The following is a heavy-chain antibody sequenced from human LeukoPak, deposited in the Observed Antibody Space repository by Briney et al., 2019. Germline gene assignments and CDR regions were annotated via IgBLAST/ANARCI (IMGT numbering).Heavy chain of an antibody. Sequence: GGSLRLSCGASGFTFSSYAMSWVREAPGKGVEWVSAISGSGGSTYYADSVKGRFTISRDNSKNTLYLQMNSLRAEDTAVYYCAKVKTYYYDSSGYSRGFFDYWGQGTLVTVSS. CDR2: ISGSGGST. CDR3: AKVKTYYYDSSGYSRGFFDY. V-gene: IGHV3-23*01. CDR1: GFTFSSYA. D-gene: IGHD3-22*01. J-gene: IGHJ4*02.